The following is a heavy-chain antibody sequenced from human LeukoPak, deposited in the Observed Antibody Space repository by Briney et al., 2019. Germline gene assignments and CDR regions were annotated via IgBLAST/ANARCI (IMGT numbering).Heavy chain of an antibody. D-gene: IGHD5-12*01. V-gene: IGHV3-9*01. J-gene: IGHJ4*02. CDR2: ISWNSGSI. CDR3: AKDYSGYDSHFDY. Sequence: GGSLRLSCAASGFTFDDYAMHWVRQAPGKGLEWVSGISWNSGSIGYADSVKGRFTISRDNAKNSLYLQMNSLRAEDTALYYCAKDYSGYDSHFDYWGQGTLVTVSS. CDR1: GFTFDDYA.